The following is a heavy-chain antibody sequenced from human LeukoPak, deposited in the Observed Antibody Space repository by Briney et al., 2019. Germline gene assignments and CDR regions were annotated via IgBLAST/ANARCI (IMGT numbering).Heavy chain of an antibody. V-gene: IGHV4-30-2*01. Sequence: TPSQTLSLTCTVSGGSISSGGYYWSWIRQPPGKGLEWIGYIYHSGSTYYNPSLKSRVTISVDRSKNQFSLKLSSVTAADTAVYYCARGDEYYYYYMDVWGKGTTVTVSS. CDR3: ARGDEYYYYYMDV. CDR1: GGSISSGGYY. J-gene: IGHJ6*03. CDR2: IYHSGST.